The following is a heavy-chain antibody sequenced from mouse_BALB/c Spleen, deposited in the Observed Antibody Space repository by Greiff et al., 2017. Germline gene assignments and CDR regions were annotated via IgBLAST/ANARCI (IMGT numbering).Heavy chain of an antibody. CDR1: GFTFSSYA. Sequence: EVHLVESGGGLVQPGGSRKLSCAASGFTFSSYAMSWVRQSPEKRLEWVAEISSGGSYTYYPDTVTGRFTISRDNAKNTLYLEMSSLRSEDTAMYYCARFDGFFAYWGQGTLVTVSA. V-gene: IGHV5-9-4*01. CDR3: ARFDGFFAY. J-gene: IGHJ3*01. CDR2: ISSGGSYT. D-gene: IGHD2-3*01.